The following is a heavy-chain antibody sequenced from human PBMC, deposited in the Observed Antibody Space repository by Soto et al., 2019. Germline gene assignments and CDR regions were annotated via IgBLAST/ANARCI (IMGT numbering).Heavy chain of an antibody. J-gene: IGHJ6*02. V-gene: IGHV1-2*04. CDR2: INPNSGGT. CDR1: GYTFTGYY. D-gene: IGHD3-10*01. CDR3: ARDPWITMVRGPPDYYGMDV. Sequence: ASVKVSCKASGYTFTGYYMHWVRQAPGQGLEWMGWINPNSGGTNYAQKFQGWVTMTRDTSISTAYMELSRLRSDDTAVYYCARDPWITMVRGPPDYYGMDVWGQGTTVTVSS.